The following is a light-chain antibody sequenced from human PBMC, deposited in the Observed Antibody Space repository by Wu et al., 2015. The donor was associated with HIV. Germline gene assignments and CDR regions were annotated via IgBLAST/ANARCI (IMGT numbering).Light chain of an antibody. CDR1: QSFSSR. J-gene: IGKJ1*01. V-gene: IGKV1-5*03. Sequence: DIQMTQSPSTLSASVGDRVTITCRASQSFSSRLAWYQQKPGKAPKLLIYKAPNLESGVPSRFSGSGSGTEFTLTISSLQPDDFATYYCQHYDTYPWTFGQGTTVEVK. CDR2: KAP. CDR3: QHYDTYPWT.